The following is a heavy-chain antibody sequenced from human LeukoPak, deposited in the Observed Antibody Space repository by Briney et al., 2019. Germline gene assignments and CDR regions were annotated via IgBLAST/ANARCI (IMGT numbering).Heavy chain of an antibody. CDR3: ATKALTTSDSQH. Sequence: ASVKVSCKVSGYTLTELSMHWVRQAPGKGLEWMGGFDPEDGETIYAQKFQGRVTMTEDTSTDTAYMELSSLRSEDTAVYYCATKALTTSDSQHWGQGTLVTVSS. CDR1: GYTLTELS. V-gene: IGHV1-24*01. CDR2: FDPEDGET. J-gene: IGHJ1*01. D-gene: IGHD2/OR15-2a*01.